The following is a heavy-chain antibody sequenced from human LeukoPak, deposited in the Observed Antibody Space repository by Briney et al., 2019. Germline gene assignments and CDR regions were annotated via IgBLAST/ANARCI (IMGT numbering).Heavy chain of an antibody. V-gene: IGHV3-30*02. J-gene: IGHJ4*02. CDR1: GFTFSSYG. CDR3: ATEKRSTTAYDY. CDR2: IRYDGSNK. Sequence: GGSLRLSCAASGFTFSSYGMHWVRQAPGKGLEWVAFIRYDGSNKYYADSVKGRFTISRDNSKNTLYLQMNSLRAEDTALYYCATEKRSTTAYDYWGKGTLSPSPQ. D-gene: IGHD4-17*01.